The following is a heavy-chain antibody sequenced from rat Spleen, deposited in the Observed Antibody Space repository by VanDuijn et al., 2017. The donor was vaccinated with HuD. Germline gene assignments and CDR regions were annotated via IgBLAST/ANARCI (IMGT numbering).Heavy chain of an antibody. V-gene: IGHV5-20*01. J-gene: IGHJ3*01. D-gene: IGHD1-11*01. CDR3: TKDSFGGSPFAY. CDR2: INYDDSTT. CDR1: GFTFSDYY. Sequence: EVRLVESGGGLVQPGRSLKLSCAASGFTFSDYYMAWVRQAPTKGLEWVATINYDDSTTYYRDSVKGRFTISRDNAENTVYLQMNSLRSEDTATYYCTKDSFGGSPFAYWGQGTLVTVSS.